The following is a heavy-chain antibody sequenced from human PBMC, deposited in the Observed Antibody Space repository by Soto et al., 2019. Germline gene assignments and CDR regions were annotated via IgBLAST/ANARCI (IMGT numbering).Heavy chain of an antibody. CDR2: VSKDGSST. CDR3: ARVNYYEKSGYRHFDY. Sequence: EVQLVESGGGLVQPGGSLRLSCAASGFSFSSYWMHWVRQVPGKGLAWVSHVSKDGSSTMYADSVKGRFTISRDNVKNTLYLQMNSLRVEDMALYYCARVNYYEKSGYRHFDYWGQGTLVTVSS. V-gene: IGHV3-74*03. D-gene: IGHD3-22*01. J-gene: IGHJ4*02. CDR1: GFSFSSYW.